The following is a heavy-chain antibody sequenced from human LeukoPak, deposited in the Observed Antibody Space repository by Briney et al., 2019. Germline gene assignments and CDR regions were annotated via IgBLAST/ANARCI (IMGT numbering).Heavy chain of an antibody. CDR2: IYPSGNT. Sequence: SETLSLTCSVSGGSFSSYFWSWVRQPAGKGLEWIGRIYPSGNTNYNPSLKSRVTLSVDTSKTQFSLRLSSVTAADTAVYYCAREDSGSYYNYYYFYMDVWGKGTTVTVSS. J-gene: IGHJ6*03. CDR3: AREDSGSYYNYYYFYMDV. CDR1: GGSFSSYF. D-gene: IGHD3-10*01. V-gene: IGHV4-4*07.